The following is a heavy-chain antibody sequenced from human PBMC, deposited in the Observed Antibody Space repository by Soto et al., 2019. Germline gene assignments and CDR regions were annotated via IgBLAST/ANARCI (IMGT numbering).Heavy chain of an antibody. J-gene: IGHJ4*02. CDR3: AKDIWQQLAPSTLDY. CDR2: ISWNSGSI. CDR1: GFTFDDYA. D-gene: IGHD6-13*01. V-gene: IGHV3-9*01. Sequence: GGSLRLSCAASGFTFDDYAMHWVRQAPGKGLEWVSGISWNSGSIGYADSVKGRFTISRDNAKNSLYLQMNSLRAEDTALYYCAKDIWQQLAPSTLDYWGQGTLVTVSS.